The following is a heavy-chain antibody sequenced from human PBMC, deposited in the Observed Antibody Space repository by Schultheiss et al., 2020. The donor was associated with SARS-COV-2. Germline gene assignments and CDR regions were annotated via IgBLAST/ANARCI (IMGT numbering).Heavy chain of an antibody. J-gene: IGHJ4*02. CDR1: GGSSSGFY. D-gene: IGHD6-6*01. CDR3: ARSLAGRPWFFDY. Sequence: GSLRLSCAVNGGSSSGFYWSWIRQSPGTGLEWIGEINHTGSTNYNPSLKSRVTISIDTSTSQFSLKLNSVTAADTAVYYCARSLAGRPWFFDYWGQGTLVTVSS. CDR2: INHTGST. V-gene: IGHV4-34*01.